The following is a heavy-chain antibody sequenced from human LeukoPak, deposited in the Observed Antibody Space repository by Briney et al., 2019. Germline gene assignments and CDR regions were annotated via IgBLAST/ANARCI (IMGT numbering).Heavy chain of an antibody. J-gene: IGHJ4*02. V-gene: IGHV5-51*01. CDR3: ARGAGYYNSGSYYTFDY. CDR2: IYPGDSDT. D-gene: IGHD3-10*01. Sequence: GEFLKISCQGSGYSFTSYWIGWVRQMPGKGLEWMGIIYPGDSDTRYSPSFQGQVTISADKSISTAYLQWGSLKASDTAMYYCARGAGYYNSGSYYTFDYWAQGTLVTVSS. CDR1: GYSFTSYW.